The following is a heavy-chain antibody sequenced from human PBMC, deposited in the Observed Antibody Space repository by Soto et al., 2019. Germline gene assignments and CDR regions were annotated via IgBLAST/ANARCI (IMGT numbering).Heavy chain of an antibody. CDR1: SYTLLSDG. CDR3: ARDRGPHVYDFWSGYSWGGADYYCYFGKHV. V-gene: IGHV1-18*04. Sequence: ASPSAACKAASYTLLSDGISWMRKPPGQGRERMGWISPYNGNTTYAQKLQGRVTMTTVNSTSRAYMELRSLRTDVAAVYYCARDRGPHVYDFWSGYSWGGADYYCYFGKHVWGQGTTVTV. J-gene: IGHJ6*02. CDR2: ISPYNGNT. D-gene: IGHD3-3*01.